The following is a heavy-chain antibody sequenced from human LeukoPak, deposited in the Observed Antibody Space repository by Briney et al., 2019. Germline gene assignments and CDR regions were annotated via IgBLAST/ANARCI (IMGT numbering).Heavy chain of an antibody. CDR2: SNPSGGST. V-gene: IGHV1-46*01. CDR1: GDTFTTDY. Sequence: ASVKVSCKASGDTFTTDYIHWVRQGPGQGPEWMGVSNPSGGSTTNAQKFQGRVTITTDESTSTAYMELSSLRSEDTAVYYCASTTWGWFDPWGQGTLVTVSS. CDR3: ASTTWGWFDP. D-gene: IGHD1-26*01. J-gene: IGHJ5*02.